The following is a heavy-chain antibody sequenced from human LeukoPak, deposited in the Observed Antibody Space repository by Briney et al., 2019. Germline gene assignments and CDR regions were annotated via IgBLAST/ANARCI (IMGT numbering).Heavy chain of an antibody. J-gene: IGHJ4*02. CDR1: GFTVSSNY. V-gene: IGHV3-23*01. CDR2: ISGSGGST. D-gene: IGHD3-16*02. Sequence: GGSLRLSCAASGFTVSSNYMSWVRQAPGKGLEWVSAISGSGGSTYYADSVKGRFTISRDNSKNTVYLQMNSLRAEDTAVYYCAKGGSYRSQPYFDYWGQGTPVTVSS. CDR3: AKGGSYRSQPYFDY.